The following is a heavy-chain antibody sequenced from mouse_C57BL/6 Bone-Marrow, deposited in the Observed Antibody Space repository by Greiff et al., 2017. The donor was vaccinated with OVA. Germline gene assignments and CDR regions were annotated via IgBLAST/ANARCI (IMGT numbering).Heavy chain of an antibody. V-gene: IGHV5-4*03. CDR1: GFTFSSYA. CDR2: ISDGGSYT. Sequence: DVMLVESGGGLVKPGGSLKLSCAASGFTFSSYAMSWVRQTPEKRLEWVATISDGGSYTYYPDNVKGRFTISRDNAKNNLYLQMSHLKSEDTAMYYCDSERLRRRGYAMDYWGQGTSVTVSS. J-gene: IGHJ4*01. CDR3: DSERLRRRGYAMDY. D-gene: IGHD2-4*01.